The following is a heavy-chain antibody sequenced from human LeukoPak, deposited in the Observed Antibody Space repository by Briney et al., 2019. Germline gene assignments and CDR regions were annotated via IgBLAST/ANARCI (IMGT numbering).Heavy chain of an antibody. CDR3: ARVEYYDSSGYYVDY. Sequence: SETLSLTCTVSGGSISSYYWSWIRQPPGKGLEWIGYIYYSVSTNYNPSLKRRVTISVDTSKNQFSLKPSSVTAADTAVYYCARVEYYDSSGYYVDYWGQGILVTVSS. D-gene: IGHD3-22*01. J-gene: IGHJ4*02. V-gene: IGHV4-59*01. CDR2: IYYSVST. CDR1: GGSISSYY.